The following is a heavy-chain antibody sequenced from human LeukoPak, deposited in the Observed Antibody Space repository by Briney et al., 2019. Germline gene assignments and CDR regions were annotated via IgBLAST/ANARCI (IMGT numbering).Heavy chain of an antibody. CDR2: INHSGST. CDR3: ARGRETYRGYEAVVVVAARLFDY. CDR1: GGSISSSSYY. V-gene: IGHV4-39*07. Sequence: SETLSLTCTVSGGSISSSSYYWGWIRQPPAKGLEWIGEINHSGSTNYNPSLKSRVTISVDTSKNQFSLKLSSVTAADTAVYYCARGRETYRGYEAVVVVAARLFDYWGQGTLVTVSS. D-gene: IGHD2-15*01. J-gene: IGHJ4*02.